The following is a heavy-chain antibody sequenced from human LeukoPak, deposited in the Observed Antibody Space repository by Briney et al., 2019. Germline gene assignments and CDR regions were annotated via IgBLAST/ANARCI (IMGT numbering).Heavy chain of an antibody. CDR1: GFTFSDYY. V-gene: IGHV3-53*01. D-gene: IGHD4-23*01. CDR2: IYSGGST. Sequence: GGSLRLSCAASGFTFSDYYMSWIRQAPGKGLEWVSVIYSGGSTYYADSVKGRFTISRDNSKNTLYLQMNSLRAEDTAVYYCAGFYGGNPFDYWGQGTLVTVSS. CDR3: AGFYGGNPFDY. J-gene: IGHJ4*02.